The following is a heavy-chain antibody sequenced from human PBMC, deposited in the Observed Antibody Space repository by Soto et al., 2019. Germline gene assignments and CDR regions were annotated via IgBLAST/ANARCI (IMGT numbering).Heavy chain of an antibody. J-gene: IGHJ6*02. Sequence: SETLSLTCTVSGGSISSYYWSWIRQPPGKGLEWIGYIYYSGSTNYSPSLKSRIIISLDTSKNSLYLQMNSLRAEDTAVYYCAESNYYDSSGYGMDVWGQGTTVTVSS. D-gene: IGHD3-22*01. V-gene: IGHV4-59*03. CDR2: IYYSGST. CDR1: GGSISSYY. CDR3: AESNYYDSSGYGMDV.